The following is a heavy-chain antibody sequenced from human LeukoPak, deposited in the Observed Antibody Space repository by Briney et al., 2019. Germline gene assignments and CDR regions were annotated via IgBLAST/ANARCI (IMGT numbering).Heavy chain of an antibody. D-gene: IGHD3-10*01. Sequence: SETLSLTCTVSGGSISSYYWSWIRQPPGKGLEWIGYIYYSGSTNYNPSLKGRVTISVDTSKNQFSLKLSSVTAADTAVYYCARGIRGSGSYYSILDYYYYGMDVWGQGTTVTVSS. CDR1: GGSISSYY. J-gene: IGHJ6*02. CDR2: IYYSGST. CDR3: ARGIRGSGSYYSILDYYYYGMDV. V-gene: IGHV4-59*01.